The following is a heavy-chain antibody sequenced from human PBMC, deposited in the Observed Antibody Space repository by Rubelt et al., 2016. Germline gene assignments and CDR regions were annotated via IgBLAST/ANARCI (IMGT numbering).Heavy chain of an antibody. D-gene: IGHD1-26*01. J-gene: IGHJ5*02. CDR2: IYYSGST. CDR3: ARSIVGATHWFDP. V-gene: IGHV4-59*12. Sequence: VKPSETLSLTCTVSGGSISSYYWSWIRQPPGKGLEWIGYIYYSGSTNYNPSLKSRVTISVDTSKNQFSLKLSSVTAADTAVYYCARSIVGATHWFDPWGQGTLVTVSS. CDR1: GGSISSYY.